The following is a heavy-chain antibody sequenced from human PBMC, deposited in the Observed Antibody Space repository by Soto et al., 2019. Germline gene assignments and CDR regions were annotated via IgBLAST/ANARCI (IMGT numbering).Heavy chain of an antibody. J-gene: IGHJ6*02. CDR1: GYSFTRYW. CDR2: IYPGDSDT. D-gene: IGHD3-10*01. CDR3: ARLLTMVRRASSGMDV. V-gene: IGHV5-51*01. Sequence: GEALKISCKGSGYSFTRYWIGWVRQMPGKGLEWMGIIYPGDSDTRYSPSFQGQVTISADKSISTAYLQWSSLKASDTAMYYCARLLTMVRRASSGMDVWGQGTTVTVSS.